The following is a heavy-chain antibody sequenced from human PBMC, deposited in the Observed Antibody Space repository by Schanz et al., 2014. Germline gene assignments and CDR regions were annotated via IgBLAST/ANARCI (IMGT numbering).Heavy chain of an antibody. CDR2: IGVDGTTT. CDR1: GFTFRGYA. J-gene: IGHJ3*02. V-gene: IGHV3-23*04. CDR3: AKGRFGELSAFDI. D-gene: IGHD3-10*01. Sequence: VQLVESGGGLVKPGGSLRLSCAASGFTFRGYAMSWVRQAPGRGLEWVSVIGVDGTTTYYADSVKGRFTISRDNSKNTLYLQMNSLRAEDTAVYYCAKGRFGELSAFDIWGQGTMVTVSS.